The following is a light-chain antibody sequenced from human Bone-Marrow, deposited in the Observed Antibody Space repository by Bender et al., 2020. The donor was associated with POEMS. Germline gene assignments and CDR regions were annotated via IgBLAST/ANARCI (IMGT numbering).Light chain of an antibody. CDR2: EVN. J-gene: IGLJ2*01. V-gene: IGLV2-18*02. Sequence: QSVLTQPPSVSGSPGQSITISCTGTSSDVGRFNFVSWYRQPPGTAPKLIIYEVNNRPSGVPDRFSGSKSGNTASLTISGLLAEDEADYYCASYTQTDTLVRFGGGTKVTVL. CDR3: ASYTQTDTLVR. CDR1: SSDVGRFNF.